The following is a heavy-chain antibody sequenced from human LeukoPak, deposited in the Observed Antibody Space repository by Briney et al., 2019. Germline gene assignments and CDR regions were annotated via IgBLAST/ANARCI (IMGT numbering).Heavy chain of an antibody. Sequence: PGGSLRLSCAASGFTFSSHWMTWVRQAPGKGLEWVANIKQDGSEKNYVDSVKGRFTISRDNAKNSLYLQMNSLRAEDTAVYYCAREGGYGSGSYGAFDIWGQGTMVTVSS. D-gene: IGHD3-10*01. CDR1: GFTFSSHW. CDR2: IKQDGSEK. J-gene: IGHJ3*02. V-gene: IGHV3-7*01. CDR3: AREGGYGSGSYGAFDI.